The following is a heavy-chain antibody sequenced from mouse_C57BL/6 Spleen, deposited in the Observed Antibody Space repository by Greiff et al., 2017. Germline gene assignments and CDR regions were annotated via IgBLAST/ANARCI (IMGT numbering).Heavy chain of an antibody. D-gene: IGHD1-1*01. V-gene: IGHV5-9-1*02. CDR2: ISSGGDYI. J-gene: IGHJ3*01. Sequence: EVMLVESGEGLVKPGGSLKLSCAASGFTFSSYAMSWVRQTPEKRLEWVAYISSGGDYIYYADTVKGRFTISRDNARNTLYLQMSSLKSEDTAMYYCTREGGYGSSPWFAYWGQGTLVTVSA. CDR3: TREGGYGSSPWFAY. CDR1: GFTFSSYA.